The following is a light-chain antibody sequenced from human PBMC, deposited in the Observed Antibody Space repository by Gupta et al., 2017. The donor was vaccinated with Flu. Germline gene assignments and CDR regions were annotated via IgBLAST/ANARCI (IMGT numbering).Light chain of an antibody. CDR3: AAWDDSLIGGV. V-gene: IGLV1-44*01. J-gene: IGLJ2*01. Sequence: RVSISCSDSSSNIGSNTVNWYQQFPGMAPKLLSYNEHERPSGVPDRFSASKSGTSASLAISGLQPEDEAEYYCAAWDDSLIGGVFGGGTKMNVL. CDR1: SSNIGSNT. CDR2: NEH.